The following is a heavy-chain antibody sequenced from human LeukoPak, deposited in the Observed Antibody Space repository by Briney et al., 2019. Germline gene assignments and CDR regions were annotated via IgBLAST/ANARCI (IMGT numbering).Heavy chain of an antibody. CDR3: AHGTTVVTCDY. V-gene: IGHV2-5*02. J-gene: IGHJ4*02. Sequence: SGPTLVKPTQTLTLTCTFSRCSLSTSAVGVGWIRQPPGKALECLALIYWDDDKRYSPSLKSRLTITKDTSKNQVVLTMTNMDPVDTATYYCAHGTTVVTCDYWGQGTLVTVSS. CDR2: IYWDDDK. CDR1: RCSLSTSAVG. D-gene: IGHD4-23*01.